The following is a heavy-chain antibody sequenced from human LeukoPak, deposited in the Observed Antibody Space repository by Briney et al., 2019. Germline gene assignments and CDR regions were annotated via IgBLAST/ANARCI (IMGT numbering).Heavy chain of an antibody. CDR1: GFTFSSYG. Sequence: GGSLRLSCAASGFTFSSYGMHWVRQAPGKGLEWVAVISYGGSNKYYADSVKGRFTISRDNSKNTLYLQMNSLRAEDTAVYYCAKHKRVVVAAASDYWGQGTLVTVSS. D-gene: IGHD2-15*01. CDR2: ISYGGSNK. CDR3: AKHKRVVVAAASDY. J-gene: IGHJ4*02. V-gene: IGHV3-30*18.